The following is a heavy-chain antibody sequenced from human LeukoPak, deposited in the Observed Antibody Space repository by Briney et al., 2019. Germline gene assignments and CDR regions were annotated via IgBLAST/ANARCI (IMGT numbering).Heavy chain of an antibody. V-gene: IGHV3-30*18. Sequence: GRSLRLSCAVSGFTFSNYGMHWVRQAPGKGLEWVAVISYDGSDNHYTDSVKGRFTISRDNSKNTLYLQMNSLRAEDTAVYYCAKDRVGDLWSGPAPLDYWGQGTLVTVSS. CDR2: ISYDGSDN. J-gene: IGHJ4*02. CDR3: AKDRVGDLWSGPAPLDY. D-gene: IGHD3-3*01. CDR1: GFTFSNYG.